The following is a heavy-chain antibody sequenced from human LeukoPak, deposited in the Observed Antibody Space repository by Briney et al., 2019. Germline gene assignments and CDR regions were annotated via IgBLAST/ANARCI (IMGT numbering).Heavy chain of an antibody. CDR3: ARTEGGVTWGYFQH. V-gene: IGHV1-2*02. J-gene: IGHJ1*01. Sequence: ASLKLSCKASGYNFTEFYMHWVRQAPGHGLEWMGWIKPHSGGANSAQKFQGRVTTSRDTSTSTAYMELGRLRSDDTSMNYWARTEGGVTWGYFQHWGQGTLVTVSS. D-gene: IGHD2-21*02. CDR2: IKPHSGGA. CDR1: GYNFTEFY.